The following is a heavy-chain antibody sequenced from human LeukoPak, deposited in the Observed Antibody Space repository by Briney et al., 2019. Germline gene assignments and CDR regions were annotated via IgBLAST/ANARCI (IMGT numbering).Heavy chain of an antibody. J-gene: IGHJ6*02. CDR3: ARSPSPRYCSSTSCYAGGYEYYYGMDV. CDR1: GFTFSSYA. Sequence: GGSLRLSCAASGFTFSSYAIDLVRQAPGEGLGWVAVISYDGSNKYYAASVKGRFTISRDNSKNTLYLKRHSLRAVDTSVYYCARSPSPRYCSSTSCYAGGYEYYYGMDVWGQGTTVTVSS. V-gene: IGHV3-30*04. D-gene: IGHD2-2*01. CDR2: ISYDGSNK.